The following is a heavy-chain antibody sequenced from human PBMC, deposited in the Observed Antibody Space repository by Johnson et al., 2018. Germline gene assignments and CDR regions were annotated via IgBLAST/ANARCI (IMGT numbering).Heavy chain of an antibody. CDR2: ISWNRGSI. Sequence: VQLQESGGGLVQPGRSLRLSCVASGFTFGNHGMYWVRQAPGKGLEWISGISWNRGSIGYAESVRGRLKISRDNAKNSLYLQVNNLRAEDSAVYRLGKHYYYFGVDVWGQGTTVTVSS. CDR3: GKHYYYFGVDV. D-gene: IGHD7-27*01. CDR1: GFTFGNHG. J-gene: IGHJ6*02. V-gene: IGHV3-9*01.